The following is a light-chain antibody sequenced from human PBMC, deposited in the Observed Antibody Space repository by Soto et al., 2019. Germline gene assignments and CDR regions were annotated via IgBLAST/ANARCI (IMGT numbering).Light chain of an antibody. CDR2: KAS. CDR3: QQYNDNWT. Sequence: DIQMTQSPSTLSASVGDRATITCRASQSISSWLAWYQQKPGTAPKLLIYKASTLQTGVPSRFSGSGSGTEFTLTISSLQPDDFATYYCQQYNDNWTFGQGTKVDIK. J-gene: IGKJ1*01. CDR1: QSISSW. V-gene: IGKV1-5*03.